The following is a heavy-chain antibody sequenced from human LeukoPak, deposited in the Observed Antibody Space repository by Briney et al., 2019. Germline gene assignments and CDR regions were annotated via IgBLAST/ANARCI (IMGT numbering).Heavy chain of an antibody. Sequence: GGSLRLSCAASGFTFSSYAMTWVRQAPGKGLEWVSAVRGSDAGTSYADSVKGRFTISRDNSRNTLYLQMNSLRAEDTAVYYCAKNRGGSYYSGSDYWGQGTLVTVSS. CDR1: GFTFSSYA. CDR2: VRGSDAGT. V-gene: IGHV3-23*01. D-gene: IGHD1-26*01. J-gene: IGHJ4*02. CDR3: AKNRGGSYYSGSDY.